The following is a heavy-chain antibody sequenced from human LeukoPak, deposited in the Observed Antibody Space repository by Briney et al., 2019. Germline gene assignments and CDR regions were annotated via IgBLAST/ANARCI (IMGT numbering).Heavy chain of an antibody. CDR1: GFTFSSYS. Sequence: PGGSLRLSCAASGFTFSSYSMNWVRQAPGKGLEWGSSISSSSSYIYYGDSVKGRFTISRDNAKDSLYLQMNSLRAEDTAVYYCARDYEIYWGQGTLVTVSS. CDR3: ARDYEIY. D-gene: IGHD5-12*01. CDR2: ISSSSSYI. J-gene: IGHJ4*02. V-gene: IGHV3-21*01.